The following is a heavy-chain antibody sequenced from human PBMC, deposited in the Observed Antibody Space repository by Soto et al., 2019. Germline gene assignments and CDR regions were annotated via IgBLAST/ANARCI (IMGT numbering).Heavy chain of an antibody. V-gene: IGHV4-59*02. Sequence: SETLSLTCTVSGASVSRTYWGWIRQPPGKGLEWIGYIYDDGGSNHNPSLKSRVTMSVDTSNNQVSLRLTSVTAADSAVYYCARERSALDSWGQGTLVTVSS. CDR2: IYDDGGS. J-gene: IGHJ4*02. CDR3: ARERSALDS. CDR1: GASVSRTY.